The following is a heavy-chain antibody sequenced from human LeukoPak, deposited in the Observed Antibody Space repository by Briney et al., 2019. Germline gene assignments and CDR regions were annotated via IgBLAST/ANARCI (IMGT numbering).Heavy chain of an antibody. J-gene: IGHJ5*02. V-gene: IGHV1-8*01. D-gene: IGHD3/OR15-3a*01. CDR2: INPNSGNT. CDR1: EYTFTNYD. Sequence: GASVKVSCKASEYTFTNYDINWVRQATGQGLEWMGCINPNSGNTGYTQKFQGRVTMTRNTSLSTAYMELTSLNSEDTAVYYCARSLGTYWGNDFLNWLDPWGPGTLVTVSS. CDR3: ARSLGTYWGNDFLNWLDP.